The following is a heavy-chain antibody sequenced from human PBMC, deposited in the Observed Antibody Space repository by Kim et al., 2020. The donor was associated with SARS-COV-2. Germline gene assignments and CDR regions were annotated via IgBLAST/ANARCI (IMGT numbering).Heavy chain of an antibody. CDR3: ARQDQIAAAGGY. V-gene: IGHV5-51*01. Sequence: YSPSFQGQVTISADKSISTAYLQWSSLKASDTAMYYCARQDQIAAAGGYWGQGTLVTVSS. J-gene: IGHJ4*02. D-gene: IGHD6-13*01.